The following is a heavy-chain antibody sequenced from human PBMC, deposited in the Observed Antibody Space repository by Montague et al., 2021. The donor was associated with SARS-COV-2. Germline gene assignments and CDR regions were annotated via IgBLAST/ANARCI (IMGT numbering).Heavy chain of an antibody. CDR3: AREGSGRSDLAY. V-gene: IGHV4-4*02. D-gene: IGHD1-26*01. J-gene: IGHJ4*02. Sequence: SETLSLTCAVSGDSISTDYWWSWVRPPPGKGQGLVGVIYHTGTTNYKSLRKSRVSMSDDSSWNWFPLRLTSVTAADAAIYYCAREGSGRSDLAYWGQGTLVTVSS. CDR2: IYHTGTT. CDR1: GDSISTDYW.